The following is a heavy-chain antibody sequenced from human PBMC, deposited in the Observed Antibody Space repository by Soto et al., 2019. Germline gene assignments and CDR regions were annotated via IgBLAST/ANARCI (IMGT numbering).Heavy chain of an antibody. J-gene: IGHJ4*02. CDR1: AFTFSRYA. CDR3: ERVLGTYSRVGTFDC. D-gene: IGHD1-26*01. CDR2: LSYDGSNR. Sequence: PGGSLRLSCAASAFTFSRYAVHWVRQAPGKGLEVVAVLSYDGSNRYYADSVKGRFTISRDNSKNTLYLQINRLRAEDTAVYYCERVLGTYSRVGTFDCWGQGTLVTVCS. V-gene: IGHV3-30-3*01.